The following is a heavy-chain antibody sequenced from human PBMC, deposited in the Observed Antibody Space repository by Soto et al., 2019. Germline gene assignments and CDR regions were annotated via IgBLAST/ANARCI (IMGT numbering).Heavy chain of an antibody. CDR2: IYYSGST. Sequence: PSETLSLTCTVSGGSISSYYWSWIRQPPGKGLEWIGYIYYSGSTNYNPSLKSRVTISVDTSKNQFSLKLSSVTAADTAVYYCARQGYHIPHWFDPWGQGTLVTVSS. D-gene: IGHD6-13*01. V-gene: IGHV4-59*08. CDR1: GGSISSYY. J-gene: IGHJ5*02. CDR3: ARQGYHIPHWFDP.